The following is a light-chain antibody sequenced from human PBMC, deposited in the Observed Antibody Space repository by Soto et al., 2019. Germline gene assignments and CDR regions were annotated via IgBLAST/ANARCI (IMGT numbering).Light chain of an antibody. CDR3: CSYTRTNSFV. Sequence: QSALTQPASVSGSPGQSITISCTGTSNDVGGYNYVSWFQQHAGKAPKFMIYDVSHRSSGVSNRFSGSKSGNTASLTISGLQAEDEADYYCCSYTRTNSFVFGTGTKLTVL. CDR1: SNDVGGYNY. V-gene: IGLV2-14*03. CDR2: DVS. J-gene: IGLJ1*01.